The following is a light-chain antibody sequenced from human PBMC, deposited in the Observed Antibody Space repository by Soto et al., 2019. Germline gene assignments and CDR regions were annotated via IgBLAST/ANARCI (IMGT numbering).Light chain of an antibody. Sequence: QSALTQPASVSGSPGQSITISCTGTSSDVGGYNYVSWYQQHPGKAPKLMIYDVSNRPSGVSNRFSGPKSGNTASLTISGLQAKDEADYYCSSYTSSSTRVFGTGTKVTVL. V-gene: IGLV2-14*01. CDR2: DVS. J-gene: IGLJ1*01. CDR3: SSYTSSSTRV. CDR1: SSDVGGYNY.